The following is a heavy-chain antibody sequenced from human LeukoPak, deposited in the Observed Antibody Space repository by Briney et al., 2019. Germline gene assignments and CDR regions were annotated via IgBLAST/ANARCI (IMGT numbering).Heavy chain of an antibody. CDR3: TTDRNRAYDSSGYYYGLALQMDV. CDR1: GFTFSSYE. J-gene: IGHJ6*04. CDR2: IKSKTDGGTT. V-gene: IGHV3-15*01. D-gene: IGHD3-22*01. Sequence: GGSLRLSCAASGFTFSSYEMNWVRQAPGKGLEWVGRIKSKTDGGTTDYAAPVKGRFTISRDDSKNMLYLQMNSLKTEDTAVYYCTTDRNRAYDSSGYYYGLALQMDVWGKGTTVTISS.